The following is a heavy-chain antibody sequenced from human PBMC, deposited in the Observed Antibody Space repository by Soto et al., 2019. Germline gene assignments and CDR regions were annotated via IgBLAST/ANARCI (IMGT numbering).Heavy chain of an antibody. D-gene: IGHD4-17*01. J-gene: IGHJ4*02. CDR3: ASSAYGDYWDY. CDR1: GFTFSSYS. CDR2: ISSSSSTI. Sequence: GGSLRLSCAASGFTFSSYSMNWVRQAPGKGLEWVSYISSSSSTIYYADSVKGRFTISRDNAKNSLYLQMNSLRAEDTAVYYCASSAYGDYWDYWGQGTLVTVSS. V-gene: IGHV3-48*01.